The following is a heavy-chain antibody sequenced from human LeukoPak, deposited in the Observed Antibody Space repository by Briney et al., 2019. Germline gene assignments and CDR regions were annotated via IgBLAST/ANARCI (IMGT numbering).Heavy chain of an antibody. CDR3: VRDPFCSSTTRCSFEDWFDP. V-gene: IGHV3-20*04. CDR1: GLKLDVFN. Sequence: GGPRRLSCAPSGLKLDVFNMGGAAKVQGRGLGWVAGLPSEGGNTGYVDSVRGRFAISRDNTKNSLFLQMDSLRTEDTALYYCVRDPFCSSTTRCSFEDWFDPWGQGTLVTVSS. CDR2: LPSEGGNT. J-gene: IGHJ5*02. D-gene: IGHD2/OR15-2a*01.